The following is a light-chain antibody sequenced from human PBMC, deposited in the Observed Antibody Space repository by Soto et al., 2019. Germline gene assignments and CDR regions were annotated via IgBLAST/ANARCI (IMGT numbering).Light chain of an antibody. CDR1: QSVSSSY. V-gene: IGKV3-20*01. CDR3: QQYGSSSWT. J-gene: IGKJ1*01. CDR2: GAS. Sequence: EIVLTQSPGTLSLSPGERATLSCMASQSVSSSYFAWYQQRFGQAPRLLIYGASSRATGIPDRFSGSGSGTDFTLTISRLEPEDFAVSYCQQYGSSSWTFGQGTKVDIK.